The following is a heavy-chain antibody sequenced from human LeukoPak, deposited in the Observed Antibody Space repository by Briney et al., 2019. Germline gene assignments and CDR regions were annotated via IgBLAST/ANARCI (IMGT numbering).Heavy chain of an antibody. CDR3: AKMPRWGVVA. J-gene: IGHJ5*02. CDR2: ISSSGSSI. CDR1: GFTLSSYS. V-gene: IGHV3-48*01. D-gene: IGHD3-16*01. Sequence: GGSLRLSCAASGFTLSSYSMNWVRQAPGKGLEWVSYISSSGSSIYYPDSVKGRFTISRDNSKNTLYLQMNSLRAEDTAVYYCAKMPRWGVVAWGQGTLVTVSS.